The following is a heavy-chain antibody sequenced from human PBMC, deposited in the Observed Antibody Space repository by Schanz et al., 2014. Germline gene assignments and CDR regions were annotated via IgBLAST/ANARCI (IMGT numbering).Heavy chain of an antibody. V-gene: IGHV3-74*01. CDR1: GFTFSNYA. J-gene: IGHJ4*02. CDR3: ARDLISSGWYG. Sequence: VQLVESGGGVVQPGRSLRLSCAASGFTFSNYAMHWVRQAPGKGLVWVSRIYGDGSTTNYADSVKGRFTISRDNAKNTVYLQMNSLRVEDTAVYYCARDLISSGWYGWGQGTLVIVSS. D-gene: IGHD6-19*01. CDR2: IYGDGSTT.